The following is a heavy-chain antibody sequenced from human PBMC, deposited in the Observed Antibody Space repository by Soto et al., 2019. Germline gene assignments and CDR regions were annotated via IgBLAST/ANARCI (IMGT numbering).Heavy chain of an antibody. CDR1: GFTFSSYA. V-gene: IGHV3-23*04. CDR3: AKDPPSYYDHGGYYILQMDV. CDR2: ISGGGGST. Sequence: EVRLVDSGGGLVQPGGSLRLSCAASGFTFSSYAMTWVRQAPGKGLEWVSAISGGGGSTYYADSVKGRFTISRDNSKNTLYLQMNSLRAEDTAVYYCAKDPPSYYDHGGYYILQMDVWGQGTTVTVSS. J-gene: IGHJ6*02. D-gene: IGHD3-22*01.